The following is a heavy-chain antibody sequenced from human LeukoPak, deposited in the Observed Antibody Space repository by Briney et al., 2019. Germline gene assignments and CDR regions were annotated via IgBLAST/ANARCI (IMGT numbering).Heavy chain of an antibody. CDR1: GFTFSSYW. V-gene: IGHV3-7*01. CDR3: ARDRPHGGVGDFDY. D-gene: IGHD3-16*01. J-gene: IGHJ4*02. CDR2: IKLDGSEK. Sequence: GGSLRLSCAASGFTFSSYWMSWVRQAPGKGLEWLANIKLDGSEKYYVDSVKGRFTISRDNAKNSLYLQMNSLRAEDTAVYYCARDRPHGGVGDFDYWGRGTLVTVSS.